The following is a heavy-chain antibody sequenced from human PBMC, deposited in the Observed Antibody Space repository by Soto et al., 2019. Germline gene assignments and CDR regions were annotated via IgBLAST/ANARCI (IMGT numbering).Heavy chain of an antibody. J-gene: IGHJ4*02. Sequence: PSETLSLTCTVSGGSISSSSYYWGWIRQPPGKGLEWIGSIYYSGSTYYNPSLKSRVTISVDTSKNQFSLKLSSVTAADTAVYYCAGGGMTTFNYWGQGTLVTVSS. CDR2: IYYSGST. CDR3: AGGGMTTFNY. V-gene: IGHV4-39*07. D-gene: IGHD4-17*01. CDR1: GGSISSSSYY.